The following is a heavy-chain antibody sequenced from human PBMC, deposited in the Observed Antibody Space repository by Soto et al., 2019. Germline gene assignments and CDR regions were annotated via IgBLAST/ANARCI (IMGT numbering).Heavy chain of an antibody. Sequence: QVQLQQWGAGLLKPSETLSLTCAVYGGSFSGYYWSWIRQPPGKGLEWIGEINHSGRTNYNPSLKSRVTISVDTSKNQFSLKLSSVTAADTAVYYCARARPVITFGGVIAKRRAFDIWGQGTMVTVSS. V-gene: IGHV4-34*01. CDR1: GGSFSGYY. D-gene: IGHD3-16*02. J-gene: IGHJ3*02. CDR2: INHSGRT. CDR3: ARARPVITFGGVIAKRRAFDI.